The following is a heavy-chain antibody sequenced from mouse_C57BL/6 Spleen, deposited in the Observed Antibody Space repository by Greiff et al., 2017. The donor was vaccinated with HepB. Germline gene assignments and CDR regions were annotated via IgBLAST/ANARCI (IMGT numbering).Heavy chain of an antibody. CDR3: ARSYRGVVFDY. D-gene: IGHD1-1*01. Sequence: EVQLQQSGPELVKPGASVKISCKASGYTFTDYYMNWVKQSHGKSLEWIGDINPNNGGTSYNQKFKGKATLTVDKSSSTAYMELRSLTSEDSAVYYCARSYRGVVFDYWGQGTTLTVSS. CDR1: GYTFTDYY. V-gene: IGHV1-26*01. J-gene: IGHJ2*01. CDR2: INPNNGGT.